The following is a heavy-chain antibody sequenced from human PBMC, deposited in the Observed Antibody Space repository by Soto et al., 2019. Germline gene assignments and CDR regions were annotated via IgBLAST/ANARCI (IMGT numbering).Heavy chain of an antibody. CDR1: GGSFNTYA. J-gene: IGHJ5*02. CDR2: IIPFFGTT. V-gene: IGHV1-69*01. Sequence: QVQLVQSGAEVKKPGSSVKVSCKASGGSFNTYAITWVRHAPGQGLEWMGGIIPFFGTTIYSQKFQGRVTLTADESKGTAYMEVASLRSDATALYYCAGRGGHRSAWFGNWVAPWGQGNLVTVSS. D-gene: IGHD6-19*01. CDR3: AGRGGHRSAWFGNWVAP.